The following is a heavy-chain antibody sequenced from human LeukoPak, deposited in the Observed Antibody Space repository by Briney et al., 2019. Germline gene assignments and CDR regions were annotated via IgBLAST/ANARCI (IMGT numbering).Heavy chain of an antibody. CDR1: GFTLGSYW. CDR2: IKSDGDGSGT. Sequence: TGGSLRLSCAASGFTLGSYWMHWVRQAPGKGLVWVSRIKSDGDGSGTTYADSVKGRFTISRDNAKNTLDLQMNSLRAEDTAVYYCARDRIGSYYYMDVWGKGTTVTVSS. J-gene: IGHJ6*03. CDR3: ARDRIGSYYYMDV. D-gene: IGHD1-26*01. V-gene: IGHV3-74*01.